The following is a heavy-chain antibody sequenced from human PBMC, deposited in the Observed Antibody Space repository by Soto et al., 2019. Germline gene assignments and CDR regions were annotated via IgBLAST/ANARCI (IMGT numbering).Heavy chain of an antibody. CDR1: GFTFDDYA. CDR3: AKDNCSSTSCYAGDHAY. V-gene: IGHV3-9*01. Sequence: GGSLRLSCAASGFTFDDYAMHWVRQAPGKGLEWVSGISWNSGSIGYADSVKGRFTISRDNAKNSLYLQMHSLRAEDTSLYYCAKDNCSSTSCYAGDHAYRGQGTLVTVSS. CDR2: ISWNSGSI. D-gene: IGHD2-2*01. J-gene: IGHJ4*02.